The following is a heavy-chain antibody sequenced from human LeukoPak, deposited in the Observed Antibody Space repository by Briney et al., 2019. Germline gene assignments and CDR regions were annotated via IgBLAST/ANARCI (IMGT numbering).Heavy chain of an antibody. CDR3: ARGIVLMVYPLFGFDP. V-gene: IGHV4-34*01. J-gene: IGHJ5*02. CDR1: GGSFSGYY. CDR2: INHSGST. D-gene: IGHD2-8*01. Sequence: SETLSLTCAVYGGSFSGYYWSWIRQPPGKGLEWIGEINHSGSTNYNPSLKSRVTISVDTSKNQFSLKLSSVTAADTAAYYCARGIVLMVYPLFGFDPWGQGTLVTVSS.